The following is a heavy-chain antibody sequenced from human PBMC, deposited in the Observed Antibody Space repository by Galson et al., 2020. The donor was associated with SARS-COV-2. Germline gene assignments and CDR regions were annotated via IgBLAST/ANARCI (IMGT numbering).Heavy chain of an antibody. CDR1: GGSISSYY. D-gene: IGHD3-22*01. J-gene: IGHJ6*02. CDR3: ARDVTYYYDSSGYYDYYYYGMDV. CDR2: IYTSGST. V-gene: IGHV4-4*07. Sequence: SETLSLTCTVSGGSISSYYWSWIRQPAGKGLEWIGRIYTSGSTNYNPSLKSRVTMSVDTSKNQFSLKLSSVTAADTAVYYCARDVTYYYDSSGYYDYYYYGMDVWGQGTTVTVSS.